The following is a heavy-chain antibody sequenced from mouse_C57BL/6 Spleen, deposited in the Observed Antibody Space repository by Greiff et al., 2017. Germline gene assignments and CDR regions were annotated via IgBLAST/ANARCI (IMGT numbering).Heavy chain of an antibody. V-gene: IGHV5-4*01. CDR2: ISDGGSYT. Sequence: EVKVVESGGGLVKPGGSLKLSCAASGFTFSSYAMSWVRQTPEKRLEWVATISDGGSYTYYPDNVKGRFTISRDNAKNNLYLQMSHLKSEDTAMYYCARDKRGLFDYWGQGTTLTVSS. CDR3: ARDKRGLFDY. J-gene: IGHJ2*01. CDR1: GFTFSSYA. D-gene: IGHD2-4*01.